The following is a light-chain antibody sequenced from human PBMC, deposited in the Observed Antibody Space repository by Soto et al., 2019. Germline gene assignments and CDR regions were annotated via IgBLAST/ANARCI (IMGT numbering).Light chain of an antibody. CDR2: AAS. CDR3: QQSYSTPPT. Sequence: DIQMTQSPSSLSASVGDRVTITCRASQSISSYLNWYQQKPGKAPKLLIYAASSLQSGVPSRFSGSGSGTDFTLTISSLQXXXXATYYCQQSYSTPPTFGQGTRLEIK. CDR1: QSISSY. V-gene: IGKV1-39*01. J-gene: IGKJ5*01.